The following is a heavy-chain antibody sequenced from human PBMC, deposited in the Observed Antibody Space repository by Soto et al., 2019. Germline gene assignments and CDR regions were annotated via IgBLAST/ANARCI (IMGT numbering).Heavy chain of an antibody. CDR2: ISTFNGKT. CDR3: ARLLTEGSTFREDAFDL. V-gene: IGHV1-18*01. CDR1: RYTFTSHG. J-gene: IGHJ3*01. D-gene: IGHD3-9*01. Sequence: QIQLVQSGGGVKTPGASVKVSCTTSRYTFTSHGIAWVRQAPGQGLEWMGWISTFNGKTDYARKFQGRVTMTADTTTSTVDMELRSLRSDDTAVYFCARLLTEGSTFREDAFDLWGQGTKVTVSS.